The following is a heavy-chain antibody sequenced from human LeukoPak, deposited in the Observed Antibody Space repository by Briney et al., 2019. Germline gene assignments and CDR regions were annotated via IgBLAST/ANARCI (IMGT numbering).Heavy chain of an antibody. CDR3: ARLVSAAGSFDY. Sequence: SGTLSLTCTVSGGSISSNSYFWAWIRQPPGPGLQWVGSIYYTGTTYYNPSLKSRVTISVDTSENQFSLRLSSVTAADTAVYYCARLVSAAGSFDYWGQGTLVTVSS. V-gene: IGHV4-39*01. D-gene: IGHD3-10*01. CDR1: GGSISSNSYF. CDR2: IYYTGTT. J-gene: IGHJ4*02.